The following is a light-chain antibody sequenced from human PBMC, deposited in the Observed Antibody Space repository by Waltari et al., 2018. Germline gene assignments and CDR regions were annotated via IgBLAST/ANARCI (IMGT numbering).Light chain of an antibody. CDR3: QHYVRLPAT. J-gene: IGKJ1*01. CDR1: QSVRGS. V-gene: IGKV3-20*01. Sequence: IVLTQSPAPLSLSPGERATLSCRASQSVRGSLAWYQQKAGQAPRLLIYGASSRATGIPDRFSGSGSGTDFSLTISRLEPEDFAVYYCQHYVRLPATFGQGTKVEIK. CDR2: GAS.